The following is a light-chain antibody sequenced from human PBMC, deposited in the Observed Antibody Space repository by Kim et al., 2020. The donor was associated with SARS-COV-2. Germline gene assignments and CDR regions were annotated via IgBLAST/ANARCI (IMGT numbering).Light chain of an antibody. Sequence: GQRVTISCSGGTSNIGRNSVNWYRQLPGTAPQLLIYDNNQRPSGVPDRLSGSKSGTSASLAISGLQSEDEADYYCAAWDYSLDGFLFGGGTKVTVL. CDR1: TSNIGRNS. CDR3: AAWDYSLDGFL. V-gene: IGLV1-44*01. J-gene: IGLJ1*01. CDR2: DNN.